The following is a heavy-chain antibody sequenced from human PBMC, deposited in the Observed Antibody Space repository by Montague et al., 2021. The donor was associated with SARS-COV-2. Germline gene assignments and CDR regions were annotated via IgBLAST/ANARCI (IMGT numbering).Heavy chain of an antibody. V-gene: IGHV4-39*01. CDR3: ARAFIAAAGTTIFDY. D-gene: IGHD6-13*01. CDR2: LYYSGST. CDR1: GGSISSCSYS. J-gene: IGHJ4*02. Sequence: SETLSLTCAVYGGSISSCSYSWGWISQPPGKGTAWIGSLYYSGSTYYNTSLKSRVTISVDTSKNQFSLKLSSVTAAYTAVYYCARAFIAAAGTTIFDYWGQGTLVTVAS.